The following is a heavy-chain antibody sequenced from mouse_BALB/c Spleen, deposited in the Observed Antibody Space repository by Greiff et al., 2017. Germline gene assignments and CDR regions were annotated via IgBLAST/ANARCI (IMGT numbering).Heavy chain of an antibody. J-gene: IGHJ3*01. CDR1: GFTFSSYG. V-gene: IGHV5-6-3*01. Sequence: EVHLVESGGGLVQPGGSLKLSCAASGFTFSSYGMSWVRQTPDKRLELVATINSNGGSTYYPDSVKGRFTISRDNAKNTLYLQMSSLKSEDTAMYYCARGDCGSSPFAYWGQGTLVTVSA. CDR3: ARGDCGSSPFAY. CDR2: INSNGGST. D-gene: IGHD1-1*01.